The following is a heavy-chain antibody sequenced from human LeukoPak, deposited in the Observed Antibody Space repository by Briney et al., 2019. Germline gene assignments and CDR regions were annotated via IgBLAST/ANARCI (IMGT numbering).Heavy chain of an antibody. D-gene: IGHD1-26*01. Sequence: PGGSLRLSCAASGFTFSSYWMHWVRQAPGKGLVWVSRINSDGSSTSYADSVKGRFTISRDNAKNTLYLQMNSLRAEDTAVYYCARGRGSYLDIDYWGQGTLVTVSS. CDR2: INSDGSST. CDR1: GFTFSSYW. V-gene: IGHV3-74*01. J-gene: IGHJ4*02. CDR3: ARGRGSYLDIDY.